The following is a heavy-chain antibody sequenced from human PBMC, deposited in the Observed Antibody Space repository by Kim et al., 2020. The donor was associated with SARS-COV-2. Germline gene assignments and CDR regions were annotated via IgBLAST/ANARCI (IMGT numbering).Heavy chain of an antibody. Sequence: SETLSLTCTVSGGSISSGGYYWSWIRQHPGKGLEWIGYIYYSGSTYYNPSLKSRVTISVDTSKNQFSLKLSSVTAADTAVYYCARSRDGYSRDWGQGTLITVS. V-gene: IGHV4-31*03. CDR3: ARSRDGYSRD. CDR1: GGSISSGGYY. CDR2: IYYSGST. D-gene: IGHD4-4*01. J-gene: IGHJ4*02.